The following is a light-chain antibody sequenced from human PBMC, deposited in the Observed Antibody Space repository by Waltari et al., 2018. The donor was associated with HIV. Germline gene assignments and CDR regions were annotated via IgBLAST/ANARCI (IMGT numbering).Light chain of an antibody. V-gene: IGLV1-44*01. J-gene: IGLJ1*01. CDR2: SNN. CDR3: ASWDDSLNGYV. CDR1: SSYIGSYI. Sequence: QSVLTQPPSASGTPGQRVTLSSSGSSSYIGSYIISWYQQLPGTAPKLLIYSNNHRPSGVPDRFSGSKSGTSASLAISGLQSEDEADYYCASWDDSLNGYVFGTGTKVTVL.